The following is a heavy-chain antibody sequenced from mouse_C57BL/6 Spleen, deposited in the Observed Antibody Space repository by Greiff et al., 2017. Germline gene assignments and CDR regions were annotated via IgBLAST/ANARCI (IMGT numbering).Heavy chain of an antibody. CDR2: IYPRSGNT. Sequence: VKLMESGAELARPGASVKLSCKASGYTFTSYGISWVKQRTGQGLEWIGEIYPRSGNTYYNEKFKGKATLTADKSSSTAYMELRSLTSEDSAVYFCAIPYYYGSSSDYWGQGTTLTVSS. V-gene: IGHV1-81*01. CDR1: GYTFTSYG. CDR3: AIPYYYGSSSDY. D-gene: IGHD1-1*01. J-gene: IGHJ2*01.